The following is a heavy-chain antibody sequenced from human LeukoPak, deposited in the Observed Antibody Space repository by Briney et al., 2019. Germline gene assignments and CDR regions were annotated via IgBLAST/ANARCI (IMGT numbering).Heavy chain of an antibody. V-gene: IGHV3-23*01. Sequence: GGSLRLSCEASGFSFDSYAMSWVRQAPGKGLEWVSAISGSGLSTYYADSVKGRFTISRDNSKNTLYLQMNSLRAEDTAVYYCAKDRCSYGYAWGQGTLVTVSS. CDR1: GFSFDSYA. CDR2: ISGSGLST. D-gene: IGHD5-18*01. CDR3: AKDRCSYGYA. J-gene: IGHJ5*02.